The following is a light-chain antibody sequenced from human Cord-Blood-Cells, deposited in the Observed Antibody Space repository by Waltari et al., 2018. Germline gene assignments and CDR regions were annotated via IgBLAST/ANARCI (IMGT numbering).Light chain of an antibody. J-gene: IGKJ4*01. CDR1: QSVSSN. CDR2: GAS. Sequence: EIVMTQSPATLSVSPGERATLSCRASQSVSSNLAWYQQKPGQAPRLLIYGASTRATGIPDRFSGSGSGTEFTLTISSLQSEDFAVYYCQQYNNGPPLTFGGGTKVEIK. V-gene: IGKV3-15*01. CDR3: QQYNNGPPLT.